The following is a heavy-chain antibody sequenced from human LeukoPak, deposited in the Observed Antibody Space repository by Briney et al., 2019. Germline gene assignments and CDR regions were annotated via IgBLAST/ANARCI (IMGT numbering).Heavy chain of an antibody. Sequence: GGSLRLFCAASGFTFSNSAMSWVRQAPGKGLEWVSAISGSGGSTYYADSVKGHFTISRDNSKNTLYLQMNSLRAEDTAVYYCAKDVWGDYWGQGTLVTVSS. J-gene: IGHJ4*02. D-gene: IGHD3-16*01. V-gene: IGHV3-23*01. CDR1: GFTFSNSA. CDR2: ISGSGGST. CDR3: AKDVWGDY.